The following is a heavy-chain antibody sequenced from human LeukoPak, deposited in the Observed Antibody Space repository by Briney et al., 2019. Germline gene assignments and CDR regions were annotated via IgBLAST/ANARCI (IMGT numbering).Heavy chain of an antibody. D-gene: IGHD3-10*01. J-gene: IGHJ3*02. Sequence: SETLSLTCAVYGGSFSGYYWSWIRQPPGKGLEWIGEINHSGSTNYNPSLKSRVTISVDTSKNQFSLKLSSVTAADTAVYYCARAYFRDAFDIWGQGTMVTVSS. CDR1: GGSFSGYY. CDR2: INHSGST. V-gene: IGHV4-34*01. CDR3: ARAYFRDAFDI.